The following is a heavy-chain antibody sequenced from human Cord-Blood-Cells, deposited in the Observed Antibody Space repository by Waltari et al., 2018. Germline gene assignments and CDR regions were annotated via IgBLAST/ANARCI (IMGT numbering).Heavy chain of an antibody. CDR3: ARGTDADY. D-gene: IGHD2-2*01. CDR2: MNPNSGNT. V-gene: IGHV1-8*03. J-gene: IGHJ4*02. Sequence: QVQLVQSGAEANKPGAALKVSCKASGYTFTTYDLNWVRQATGQGLEWMGWMNPNSGNTGYAQKFQGRVTITRNTSISTAYMELSSLRSEDTAVYYCARGTDADYWGQGTLVTVSS. CDR1: GYTFTTYD.